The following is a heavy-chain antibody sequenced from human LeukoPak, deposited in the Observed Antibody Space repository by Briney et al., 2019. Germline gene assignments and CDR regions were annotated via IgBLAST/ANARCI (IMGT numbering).Heavy chain of an antibody. CDR2: IYPGDSDT. CDR1: GYSFTSYW. D-gene: IGHD2-15*01. V-gene: IGHV5-51*01. J-gene: IGHJ3*02. Sequence: GESLKISCKGSGYSFTSYWIGWVRQMPGKGLEWMGIIYPGDSDTRYSPSFQGQVTISADKSISTAYLQWSSLKASDTAMYYCARPYCSGGSCYTGIDAFDIWGQGTMVTVSS. CDR3: ARPYCSGGSCYTGIDAFDI.